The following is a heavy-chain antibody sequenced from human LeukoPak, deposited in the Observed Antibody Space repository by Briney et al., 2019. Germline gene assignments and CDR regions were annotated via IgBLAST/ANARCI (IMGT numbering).Heavy chain of an antibody. J-gene: IGHJ4*02. D-gene: IGHD6-13*01. CDR1: GYTFTGYY. CDR3: ARDGGGSSWSTYFDY. Sequence: GASVKVPCKASGYTFTGYYMHWVRQAPGQGLEWMGWINPNSGGTNYAQKFQGRVTMTRDTSISTAYMELSRLRSDDTAVYYCARDGGGSSWSTYFDYWGQGTLVTVSS. V-gene: IGHV1-2*02. CDR2: INPNSGGT.